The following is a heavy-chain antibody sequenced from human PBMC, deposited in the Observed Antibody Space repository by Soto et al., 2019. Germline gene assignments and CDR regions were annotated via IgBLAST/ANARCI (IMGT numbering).Heavy chain of an antibody. V-gene: IGHV3-33*01. J-gene: IGHJ6*02. CDR1: GFTFSSYG. CDR2: IWYDGSNK. CDR3: ARDIVATTDYYYYYGMDV. D-gene: IGHD5-12*01. Sequence: GGSLRLPCAASGFTFSSYGMHWVRQAPGKGLEWVAVIWYDGSNKYYADSVKGRFTISRDNSKNTLYLQMNSLRAEDTAVYYCARDIVATTDYYYYYGMDVWGQGTTVTVSS.